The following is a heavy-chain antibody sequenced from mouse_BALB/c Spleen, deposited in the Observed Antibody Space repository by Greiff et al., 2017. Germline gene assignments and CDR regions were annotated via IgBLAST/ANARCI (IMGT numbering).Heavy chain of an antibody. CDR2: ISSGGSYT. Sequence: EVQLVESGGDLVKPGGSLKLSCAASGFTFSSYGMSWVRQTPDKRLEWVATISSGGSYTYYPDSVKGRFTISRDNAKNTLYLQMSSLKSEDTAMYYCARVRERSFFDYWGQGTTLTGSS. J-gene: IGHJ2*01. V-gene: IGHV5-6*01. CDR3: ARVRERSFFDY. CDR1: GFTFSSYG.